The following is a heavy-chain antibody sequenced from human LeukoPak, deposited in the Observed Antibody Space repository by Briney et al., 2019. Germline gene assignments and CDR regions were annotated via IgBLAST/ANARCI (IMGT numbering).Heavy chain of an antibody. D-gene: IGHD2-15*01. CDR3: ARVSAATIDY. CDR1: GASISSYY. V-gene: IGHV4-59*01. J-gene: IGHJ4*02. Sequence: SETLSLTCTVSGASISSYYWSWIRQPPRGVLEWIGYIYYSGSTNYNPSLKSRVTISVDTSKNQFSLKLSSVTAADTAVYYCARVSAATIDYWGQGTLVTVSS. CDR2: IYYSGST.